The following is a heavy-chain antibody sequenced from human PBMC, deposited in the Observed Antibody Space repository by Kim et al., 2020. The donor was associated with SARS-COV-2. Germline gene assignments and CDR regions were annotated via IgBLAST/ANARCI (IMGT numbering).Heavy chain of an antibody. Sequence: GGSLRLSCAASGFTFSDYDMTWVRQAPGKGLEWVSYISSSVSYVNYADSVMGRFTISRDNAKNTLYLQMSSLRAEDTALYYCARVPFGDLCADYFDLWG. D-gene: IGHD3-10*01. J-gene: IGHJ4*01. CDR1: GFTFSDYD. V-gene: IGHV3-11*01. CDR2: ISSSVSYV. CDR3: ARVPFGDLCADYFDL.